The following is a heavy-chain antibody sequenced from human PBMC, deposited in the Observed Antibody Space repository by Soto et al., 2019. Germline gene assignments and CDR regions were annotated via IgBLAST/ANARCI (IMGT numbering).Heavy chain of an antibody. CDR2: FIPSLDLA. CDR1: GGTVSSYT. J-gene: IGHJ4*02. CDR3: ATPSNVGVYGDYALDY. Sequence: QVQLVQSGAEVKKPGSSVKVSCKASGGTVSSYTFSWVRQAPGQGLEWMGRFIPSLDLASYAQKFQGRATITADKSTSTAYMELNRLRSEDTAVYYCATPSNVGVYGDYALDYWGQGTLVGVSS. V-gene: IGHV1-69*02. D-gene: IGHD4-17*01.